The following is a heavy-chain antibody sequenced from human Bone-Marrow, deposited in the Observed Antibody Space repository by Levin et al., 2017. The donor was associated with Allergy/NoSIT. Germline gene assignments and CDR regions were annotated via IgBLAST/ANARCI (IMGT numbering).Heavy chain of an antibody. Sequence: GESLKISCAASGFTFSSYGMHWVRQAPGKGLEWVAVISYDGSNKYYADSVKGRFTISRDNSKNTLYLQMNSLRAEDTAVYYCAKLVAAEYYFDYWGQGTLVTVSS. J-gene: IGHJ4*02. CDR3: AKLVAAEYYFDY. D-gene: IGHD1-26*01. V-gene: IGHV3-30*18. CDR2: ISYDGSNK. CDR1: GFTFSSYG.